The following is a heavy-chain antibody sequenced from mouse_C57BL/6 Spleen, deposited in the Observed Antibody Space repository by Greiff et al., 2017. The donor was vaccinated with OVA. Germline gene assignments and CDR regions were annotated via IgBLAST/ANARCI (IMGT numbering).Heavy chain of an antibody. Sequence: EVKLVESGGGLVQPKGSLKLSCAASGFSFNTYAMNWVSQAPGKGLEWVARIRSKSNNYETYYADSVKDRITTSRDDSESMLYLKMNTVKTEDTAMYYCVRHEGGSSLFDYWGQGTTLTVSS. D-gene: IGHD1-1*01. V-gene: IGHV10-1*01. CDR2: IRSKSNNYET. CDR1: GFSFNTYA. J-gene: IGHJ2*01. CDR3: VRHEGGSSLFDY.